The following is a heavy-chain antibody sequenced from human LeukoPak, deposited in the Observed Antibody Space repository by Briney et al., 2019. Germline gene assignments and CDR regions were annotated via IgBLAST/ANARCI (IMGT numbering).Heavy chain of an antibody. V-gene: IGHV3-21*01. CDR3: ARDLFRGYSYGLVDY. CDR1: GFTFSSYS. D-gene: IGHD5-18*01. CDR2: ISSSSSYI. J-gene: IGHJ4*02. Sequence: GGSLRLSCAASGFTFSSYSMNWVRQAPGKGLEWVSSISSSSSYIYYADSVKGRFTISRDNAKNSLYLQMNSLRAEDTAVYYCARDLFRGYSYGLVDYWGKEPLVTVSS.